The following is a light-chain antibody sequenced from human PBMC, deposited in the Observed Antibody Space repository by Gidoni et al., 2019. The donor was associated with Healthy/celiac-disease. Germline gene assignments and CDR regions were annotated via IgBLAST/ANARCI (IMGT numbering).Light chain of an antibody. CDR1: QSVSSSY. V-gene: IGKV3-20*01. Sequence: ILLTQSPGTLSLSPGERATLSCRASQSVSSSYLDWYQQKPGQAPRLLIYGASSRATGIPDRFSGSGSGTDFTLTISRLEPEDFAVYYCQQYGSSPPYSFGQGTKLEIK. J-gene: IGKJ2*03. CDR2: GAS. CDR3: QQYGSSPPYS.